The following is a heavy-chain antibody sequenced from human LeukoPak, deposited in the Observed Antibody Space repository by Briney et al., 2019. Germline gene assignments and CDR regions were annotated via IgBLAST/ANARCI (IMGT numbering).Heavy chain of an antibody. CDR2: IYYSGTTNSGST. CDR1: GGSIRSDY. J-gene: IGHJ4*02. CDR3: ARASGYSSSWYPDY. D-gene: IGHD6-13*01. V-gene: IGHV4-59*01. Sequence: SETLSLTCTVSGGSIRSDYWSWIRQPPGKGLEWIGYIYYSGTTNSGSTNYNPSLRSRVTISVDTSKNQFSLKLSSVTAADTAVYYCARASGYSSSWYPDYWGQGTLVTVSS.